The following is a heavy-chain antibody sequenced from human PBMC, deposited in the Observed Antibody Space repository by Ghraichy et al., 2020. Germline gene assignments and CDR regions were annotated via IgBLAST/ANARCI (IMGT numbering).Heavy chain of an antibody. J-gene: IGHJ4*02. CDR1: GGSISSSY. CDR2: MHASGSA. V-gene: IGHV4-4*09. D-gene: IGHD1-1*01. CDR3: ARLKDWNDVSSDS. Sequence: SETLSLICTVSGGSISSSYWSWIRQPPGKGLEWIGYMHASGSANYNPSLKSRVTLSVDMSNKQFSLRLTSVTAADTAIYYCARLKDWNDVSSDSWGQGILVTVSS.